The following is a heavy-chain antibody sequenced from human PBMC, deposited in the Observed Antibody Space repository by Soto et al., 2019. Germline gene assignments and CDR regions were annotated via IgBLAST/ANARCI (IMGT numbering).Heavy chain of an antibody. D-gene: IGHD6-13*01. Sequence: QVQLQQSGPGLVKPSQTLSLTCAISGDSVSSNSAAWTWIRQSPSRCLEWLGRTYYRATWSNDYAMSVKSRITINPDTSNNHVSLHLNSVTPEDTAVYYCARQIAATVTAGTFDFWGQGTLVTVSS. V-gene: IGHV6-1*01. CDR1: GDSVSSNSAA. CDR3: ARQIAATVTAGTFDF. J-gene: IGHJ4*02. CDR2: TYYRATWSN.